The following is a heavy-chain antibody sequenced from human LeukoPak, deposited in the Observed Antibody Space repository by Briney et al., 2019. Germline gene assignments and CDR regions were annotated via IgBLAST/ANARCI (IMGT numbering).Heavy chain of an antibody. D-gene: IGHD1-26*01. V-gene: IGHV1-69*06. CDR2: IIPIFGTA. J-gene: IGHJ3*02. CDR1: GGTFSSYA. Sequence: GSSVKVSCKASGGTFSSYAISWVRQAPGQGLEWMGGIIPIFGTANYAQKFQGRVTITADKSTSTAYMELRSLRSDDTAVYYCARLVHPDAFDIWGQGTMVTVSS. CDR3: ARLVHPDAFDI.